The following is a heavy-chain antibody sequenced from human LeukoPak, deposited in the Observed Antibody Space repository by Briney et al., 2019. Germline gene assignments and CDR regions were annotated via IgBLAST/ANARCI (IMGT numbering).Heavy chain of an antibody. CDR2: INPNSGGT. Sequence: ASVKVSCKASGYTFTSYGISWVRQAPGQGLEWMGWINPNSGGTNYAQKFQGRVTMTRDTSISTAYMDLSRLRSDDTAVYYCARVPRSGGRTFDYWGQGTLVTVSS. D-gene: IGHD2-15*01. CDR1: GYTFTSYG. J-gene: IGHJ4*02. CDR3: ARVPRSGGRTFDY. V-gene: IGHV1-2*02.